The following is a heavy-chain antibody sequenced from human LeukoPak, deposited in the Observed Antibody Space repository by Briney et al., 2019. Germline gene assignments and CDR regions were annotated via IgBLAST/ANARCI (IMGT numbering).Heavy chain of an antibody. V-gene: IGHV1-8*02. CDR1: GYTFTGYY. D-gene: IGHD5-18*01. Sequence: ASVKVSCKASGYTFTGYYMHWVRQAPGQGLEWMGWMNPNSGNTGYAQKFQGRVTMTRNTSISTAYMELSSLRSEDTAVYYCARDSNTALVHYFDYWGQGTLVTVSS. CDR3: ARDSNTALVHYFDY. CDR2: MNPNSGNT. J-gene: IGHJ4*02.